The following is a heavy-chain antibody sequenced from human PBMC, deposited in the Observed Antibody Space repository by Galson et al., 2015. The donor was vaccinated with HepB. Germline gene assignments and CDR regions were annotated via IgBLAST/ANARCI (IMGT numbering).Heavy chain of an antibody. Sequence: SLRLSCAASGFTFSSYGMHWVRQAPGKGLEWVAVIWYDGSNKYYADSVKGRFTISRDNSKNTLYLQMNSLRAEDTAVYYCARAPSAAGTNWFDPWGQGTLVTVSS. CDR3: ARAPSAAGTNWFDP. D-gene: IGHD6-13*01. J-gene: IGHJ5*02. V-gene: IGHV3-33*01. CDR2: IWYDGSNK. CDR1: GFTFSSYG.